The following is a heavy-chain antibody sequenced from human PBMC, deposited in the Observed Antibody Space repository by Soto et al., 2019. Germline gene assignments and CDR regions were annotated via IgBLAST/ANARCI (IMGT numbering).Heavy chain of an antibody. J-gene: IGHJ5*02. V-gene: IGHV1-18*01. Sequence: PSVKVSCKASGYTFTSYGISWLRQAPGQGLEWMGWISAYNGNTNYAQKLQGRVTMTTDTSTSTAYMELRSLRSDDTAVYYCARVRYICSGGSRYKNWFDPWGQGTLVTVSS. CDR1: GYTFTSYG. CDR3: ARVRYICSGGSRYKNWFDP. CDR2: ISAYNGNT. D-gene: IGHD2-15*01.